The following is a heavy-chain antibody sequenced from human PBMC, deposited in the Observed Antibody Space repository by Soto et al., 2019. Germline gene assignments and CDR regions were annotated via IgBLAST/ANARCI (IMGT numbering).Heavy chain of an antibody. V-gene: IGHV3-66*01. CDR3: ARDIGNWNDGTSYYYAMDV. D-gene: IGHD1-1*01. CDR2: IYSGGNT. J-gene: IGHJ6*02. Sequence: EVQLVESGGGLVQPGGSLRLSCAASGFTVSSNNMNWVRQAPGKGLEWVSVIYSGGNTYYADSVKGRFTISRDNSNNTLYLQMNSLRAEDTAVYYCARDIGNWNDGTSYYYAMDVWGQGTTVTVSS. CDR1: GFTVSSNN.